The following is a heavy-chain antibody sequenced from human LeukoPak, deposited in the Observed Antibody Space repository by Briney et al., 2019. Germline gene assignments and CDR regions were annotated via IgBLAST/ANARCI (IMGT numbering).Heavy chain of an antibody. CDR1: GGSISSYY. CDR2: IHYSGTT. J-gene: IGHJ4*02. Sequence: SETLSLTCTVSGGSISSYYWGWIRQTPGKGLEWIAYIHYSGTTNYNPSLKRRVTISLDTSKSHFSLKLTSVTAADTAVYYCARALGPYGSGTAFYFDNWGRGTLITVSS. CDR3: ARALGPYGSGTAFYFDN. D-gene: IGHD3-10*01. V-gene: IGHV4-59*01.